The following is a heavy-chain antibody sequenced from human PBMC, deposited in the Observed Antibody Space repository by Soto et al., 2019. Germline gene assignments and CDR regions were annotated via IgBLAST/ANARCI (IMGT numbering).Heavy chain of an antibody. Sequence: SETLSLTCTVSGGSISSYYWSWIRQPPGKGLEWIGYIYYSGSTNYNPSLKSRVTISVDTSKNQFSLKLSSVTAADTAVYYCARDPSYYYDSSGYTGPWGQGTLVTVSS. J-gene: IGHJ4*02. D-gene: IGHD3-22*01. CDR1: GGSISSYY. V-gene: IGHV4-59*01. CDR3: ARDPSYYYDSSGYTGP. CDR2: IYYSGST.